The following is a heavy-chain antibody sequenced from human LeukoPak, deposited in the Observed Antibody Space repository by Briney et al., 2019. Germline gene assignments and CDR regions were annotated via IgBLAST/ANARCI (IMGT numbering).Heavy chain of an antibody. CDR2: INNDGSTT. J-gene: IGHJ4*02. V-gene: IGHV3-74*01. CDR1: GFTFANTW. D-gene: IGHD3-10*01. CDR3: AVGGTYGSGS. Sequence: PGGSLSLSCAASGFTFANTWMRWVRQAPGKGLVWVSLINNDGSTTNYADSVKGRFTISRDNAKNTVYLQMNSLRAEDTAVYYCAVGGTYGSGSWGQGTLVTASS.